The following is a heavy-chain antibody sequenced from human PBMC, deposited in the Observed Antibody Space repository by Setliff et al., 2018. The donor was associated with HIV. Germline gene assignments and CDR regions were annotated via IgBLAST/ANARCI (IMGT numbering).Heavy chain of an antibody. J-gene: IGHJ4*02. D-gene: IGHD4-17*01. CDR2: IYYSGST. V-gene: IGHV4-31*03. Sequence: TSETLSLTCTVSNDSISSGGYYWSWIRQHPGKGLEWVGYIYYSGSTYYNPSLKSRVTISVDTSKNQFSLKLSSVTAADTAVYYCARDSSYGGIDYWGQGTLVTVSS. CDR1: NDSISSGGYY. CDR3: ARDSSYGGIDY.